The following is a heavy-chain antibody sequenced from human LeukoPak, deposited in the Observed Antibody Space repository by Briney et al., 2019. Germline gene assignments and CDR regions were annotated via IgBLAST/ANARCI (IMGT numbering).Heavy chain of an antibody. J-gene: IGHJ4*02. V-gene: IGHV3-72*01. Sequence: GGSLRLSCAPSGFTFSDHYMDWVRQAPGKGLEWVGRTRNKANSYTTEYAASVKGRFTISRDDSKNSLYLQMNSLKTEDTAVYYCARVTRVTNLDYWGQGTLVTVSS. CDR1: GFTFSDHY. CDR2: TRNKANSYTT. CDR3: ARVTRVTNLDY. D-gene: IGHD4-17*01.